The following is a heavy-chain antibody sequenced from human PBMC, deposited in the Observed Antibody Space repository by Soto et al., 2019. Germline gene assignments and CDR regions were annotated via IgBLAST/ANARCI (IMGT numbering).Heavy chain of an antibody. V-gene: IGHV3-23*01. Sequence: EVQLLESGGGLVQPGGSLRLSCAASGFTFSSYAMSWVRQAPGKGLEWVSAISGSGGSTYYADSVKGRFTISRDNSKNTLYLQMNSLRAEDTAVYYCAKLYYYDSSGYKRGDYWGQGTLVTVSS. CDR1: GFTFSSYA. J-gene: IGHJ4*02. CDR3: AKLYYYDSSGYKRGDY. D-gene: IGHD3-22*01. CDR2: ISGSGGST.